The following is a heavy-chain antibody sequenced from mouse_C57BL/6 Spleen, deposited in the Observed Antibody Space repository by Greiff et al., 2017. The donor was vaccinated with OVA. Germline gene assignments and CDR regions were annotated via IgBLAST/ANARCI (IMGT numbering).Heavy chain of an antibody. CDR2: IDPETGGT. D-gene: IGHD4-1*01. Sequence: VQLQQSGAELVRPGASVTLSCKASGYTFTDYEMHWVKQTPVHGLEWIGAIDPETGGTAYNQKFKGKALLTADKSSSTAYMELRSLTSEDSAVYYCTRWDYPFDYWGQGTTLTVSS. V-gene: IGHV1-15*01. CDR1: GYTFTDYE. J-gene: IGHJ2*01. CDR3: TRWDYPFDY.